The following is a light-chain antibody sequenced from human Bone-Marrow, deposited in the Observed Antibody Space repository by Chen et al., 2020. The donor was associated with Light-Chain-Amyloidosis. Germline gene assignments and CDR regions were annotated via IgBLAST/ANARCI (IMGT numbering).Light chain of an antibody. CDR2: WAS. V-gene: IGKV4-1*01. Sequence: DIVMTQSPDSLAVSLGERATINCKSSQGVLYSSSNKDYLAWYQQKPGQPPKLLIYWASTRESGVPDRFSGSGSGTDFTLTISSLQAEDVVVYYCQQYYNSPWTFGQGTKVDIK. J-gene: IGKJ1*01. CDR3: QQYYNSPWT. CDR1: QGVLYSSSNKDY.